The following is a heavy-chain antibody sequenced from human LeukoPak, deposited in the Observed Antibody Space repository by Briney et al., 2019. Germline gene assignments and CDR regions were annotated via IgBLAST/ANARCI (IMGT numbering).Heavy chain of an antibody. J-gene: IGHJ4*02. CDR3: ARADYSSGYYALEY. D-gene: IGHD3-22*01. CDR1: GFTFSDYY. V-gene: IGHV3-11*04. Sequence: TGGSLRLSCAASGFTFSDYYMSWIRQAPGKGLEWVSYISSSGSTIYYADSVKGRFTISRDNAKNSLYLQMNSLRAEDTAVYYCARADYSSGYYALEYWGQGTLVTVSS. CDR2: ISSSGSTI.